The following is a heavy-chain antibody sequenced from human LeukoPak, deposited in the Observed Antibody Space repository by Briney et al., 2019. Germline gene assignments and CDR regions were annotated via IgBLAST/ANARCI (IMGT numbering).Heavy chain of an antibody. CDR2: IYYTGST. Sequence: SETLSLTCTVSGGSISRGGYYGGWIRQPPGKGLGWIGSIYYTGSTYYSPSLKSRVTISVDTSQDQFSLKLTSVTAADTAVYYCARHVPRRDAYRSDGSDIWGQGTIVTVSS. D-gene: IGHD5-24*01. CDR3: ARHVPRRDAYRSDGSDI. J-gene: IGHJ3*02. V-gene: IGHV4-39*01. CDR1: GGSISRGGYY.